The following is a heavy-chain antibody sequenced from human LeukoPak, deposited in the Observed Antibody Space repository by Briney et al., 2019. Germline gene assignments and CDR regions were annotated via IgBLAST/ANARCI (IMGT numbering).Heavy chain of an antibody. D-gene: IGHD3-10*01. J-gene: IGHJ4*02. CDR3: AKRGVVIRVFLVGFHKEAYYFDS. CDR2: LSSSGGGT. V-gene: IGHV3-23*01. Sequence: PGGSLRLSCAVSGITLSNYGMSWVRQAPGKGLEWVAGLSSSGGGTNYADSVQGRFTNSRDNPKNTLYLQMNSLRAEDTAVYFCAKRGVVIRVFLVGFHKEAYYFDSWGQGALVTVSS. CDR1: GITLSNYG.